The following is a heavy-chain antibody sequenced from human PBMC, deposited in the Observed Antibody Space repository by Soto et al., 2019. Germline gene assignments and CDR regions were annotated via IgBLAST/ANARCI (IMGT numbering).Heavy chain of an antibody. CDR2: INHSGST. D-gene: IGHD3-10*01. V-gene: IGHV4-34*01. J-gene: IGHJ4*02. CDR3: ASRFRYYGSGWGATPGYY. Sequence: SETLSLTCAVYGGSFSGYYWSWIRQPPGKGLEWIGEINHSGSTNYNPSLKSRVTISVDTSKNQFSLKLSSVTAADTAVYYCASRFRYYGSGWGATPGYYWGQGTLVTVSS. CDR1: GGSFSGYY.